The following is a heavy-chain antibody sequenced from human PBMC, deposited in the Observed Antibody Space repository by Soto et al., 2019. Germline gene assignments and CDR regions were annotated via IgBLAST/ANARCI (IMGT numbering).Heavy chain of an antibody. Sequence: SETLSRACIVSGGSISSYSWSWIRQPPGKGLEWIGYIYHSGSTYYNPPLKSRVTISVDRPKNQFSLKLSSVTAADTAVYYCARVPDRWGQGTLVTVSS. CDR2: IYHSGST. D-gene: IGHD2-2*01. CDR3: ARVPDR. V-gene: IGHV4-30-2*01. CDR1: GGSISSYS. J-gene: IGHJ5*02.